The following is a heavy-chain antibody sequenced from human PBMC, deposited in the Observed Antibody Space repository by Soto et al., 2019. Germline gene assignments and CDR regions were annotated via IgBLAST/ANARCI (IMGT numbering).Heavy chain of an antibody. CDR3: ARDRAAAGATSWFDP. J-gene: IGHJ5*02. Sequence: QVQLVQSGAEVKKPGASVKVSCKASGYTFTSYGISWVRQAPGQGLEWMGWISTYNGNTNYARKVQGRVTMTTDTSTSRAYMELRSLRSDDTAVYYCARDRAAAGATSWFDPWGQGTLVIVSS. CDR2: ISTYNGNT. V-gene: IGHV1-18*01. D-gene: IGHD6-13*01. CDR1: GYTFTSYG.